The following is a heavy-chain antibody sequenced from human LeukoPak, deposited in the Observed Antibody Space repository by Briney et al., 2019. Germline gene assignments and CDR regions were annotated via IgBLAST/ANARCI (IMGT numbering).Heavy chain of an antibody. CDR1: GYTFTSYA. V-gene: IGHV7-4-1*02. CDR2: INTNTGNP. Sequence: ASVKVSCKASGYTFTSYAMNWVRQAPGQGLEWMGWINTNTGNPTYAQGFTGRFVFSLDTSVSTAYLQISSLKAEDTAVYYCARAQLLWFGELLGPYYGMDVWGQGTTVTVSS. D-gene: IGHD3-10*01. CDR3: ARAQLLWFGELLGPYYGMDV. J-gene: IGHJ6*02.